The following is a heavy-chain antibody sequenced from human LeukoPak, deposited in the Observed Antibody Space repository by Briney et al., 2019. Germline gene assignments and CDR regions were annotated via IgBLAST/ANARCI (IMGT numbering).Heavy chain of an antibody. J-gene: IGHJ6*02. D-gene: IGHD2-15*01. CDR3: AKDPQASVVYYGMDV. Sequence: GGSLRLSCAASGFTFDDYAMHWVRQAPGKGLEWVSGISWNSGSIGYADSVKGRFTISRDNAKNSLYLQMNSLRAEGTAVYYCAKDPQASVVYYGMDVWGQGTTVTVSS. CDR1: GFTFDDYA. V-gene: IGHV3-9*01. CDR2: ISWNSGSI.